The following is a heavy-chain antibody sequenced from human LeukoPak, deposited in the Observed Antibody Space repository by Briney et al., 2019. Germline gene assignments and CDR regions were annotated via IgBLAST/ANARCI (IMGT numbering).Heavy chain of an antibody. CDR3: AREGGYVFDY. J-gene: IGHJ4*02. V-gene: IGHV3-74*01. D-gene: IGHD5-12*01. CDR2: IKTDGSTT. Sequence: PGGSLRLSCAASGFIFSDYWMHWVRQAPGKGLVWVSRIKTDGSTTSYADSVRGRFTISRDNARNTLYLQMNSLRPEDTAMYYCAREGGYVFDYWGQGTLVTVSS. CDR1: GFIFSDYW.